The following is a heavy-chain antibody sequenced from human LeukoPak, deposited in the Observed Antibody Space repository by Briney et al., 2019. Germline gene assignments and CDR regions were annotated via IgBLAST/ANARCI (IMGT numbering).Heavy chain of an antibody. CDR1: GFTFSSYA. D-gene: IGHD6-19*01. V-gene: IGHV3-23*01. J-gene: IGHJ4*02. Sequence: WGSLRLSCAASGFTFSSYAMSWVRQAPGKGLEWVSAISGSGGSTYYADSVKGRFTISRDNSKNTLYLQMNSLRAEDTAVYYCAKALGCSSGWYFDYWGQGTLVTVSS. CDR2: ISGSGGST. CDR3: AKALGCSSGWYFDY.